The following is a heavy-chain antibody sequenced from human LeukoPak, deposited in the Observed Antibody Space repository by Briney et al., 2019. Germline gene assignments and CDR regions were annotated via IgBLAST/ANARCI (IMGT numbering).Heavy chain of an antibody. Sequence: GGSLRLSCAASGFTFSSYAMSWVRQAPGKGLEWVSAISGSGGSTYYADSVKGRFTISRDNSKNTLYLQMNSLRAEDTAVYYCAKDLLPLIVVVVATTFDYWGQGTLVTVSS. CDR3: AKDLLPLIVVVVATTFDY. J-gene: IGHJ4*02. D-gene: IGHD2-15*01. CDR2: ISGSGGST. V-gene: IGHV3-23*01. CDR1: GFTFSSYA.